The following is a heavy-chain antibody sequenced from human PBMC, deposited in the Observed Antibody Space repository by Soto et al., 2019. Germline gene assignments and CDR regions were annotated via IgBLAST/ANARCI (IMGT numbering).Heavy chain of an antibody. V-gene: IGHV3-30-3*01. J-gene: IGHJ5*02. Sequence: QVQLVESGGGVVQPGRSLRLSCAASGFTFSSYAMHWVRQAPGKGLEWVAVISYDGSNKYYADSVKGRFTISRDNSKNTLYMRMNSLRGEDTDVYYCARDRATGWCDPLGQGNLVSVSS. CDR1: GFTFSSYA. CDR3: ARDRATGWCDP. CDR2: ISYDGSNK.